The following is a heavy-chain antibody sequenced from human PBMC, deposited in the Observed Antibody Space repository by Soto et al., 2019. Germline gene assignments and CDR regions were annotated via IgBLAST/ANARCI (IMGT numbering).Heavy chain of an antibody. CDR1: GYSFTSYY. V-gene: IGHV1-46*01. CDR3: ARDPLDSSGYYPDY. J-gene: IGHJ4*02. CDR2: INPSGGST. Sequence: APVKVSCKACGYSFTSYYSRWVRPATGQGLEWMGIINPSGGSTSYAQKFQGRVTMTRDTSTSTVYMELSSLRSEDTAVYYCARDPLDSSGYYPDYWGQGTRVT. D-gene: IGHD3-22*01.